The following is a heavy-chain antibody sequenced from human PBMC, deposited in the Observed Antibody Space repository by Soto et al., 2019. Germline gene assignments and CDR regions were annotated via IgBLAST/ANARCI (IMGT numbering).Heavy chain of an antibody. D-gene: IGHD6-6*01. CDR1: GFSLASNDVG. V-gene: IGHV2-5*02. J-gene: IGHJ4*02. CDR3: AHSRYSRSSFDY. Sequence: SGPTLVNPTQTLTLTCTFSGFSLASNDVGVGWIRQPPGKALEWLALIYWDDDKRYSPSLKSRLTITKDTSKNQVVLRMTNMDPVDTATYYCAHSRYSRSSFDYWGQGTLVTVSS. CDR2: IYWDDDK.